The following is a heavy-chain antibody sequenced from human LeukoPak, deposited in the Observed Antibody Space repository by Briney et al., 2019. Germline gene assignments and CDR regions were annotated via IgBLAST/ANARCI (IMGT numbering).Heavy chain of an antibody. J-gene: IGHJ4*02. V-gene: IGHV1-8*01. CDR2: MNPNSGNT. CDR1: GYTFTSYD. CDR3: ARDTGYSSSSDY. D-gene: IGHD6-6*01. Sequence: ASVKVSCKASGYTFTSYDINWVRQATGQGREWMGWMNPNSGNTGYAQKFQGRVTMTRDMSTSTVYMELSSLRSEDTAVYYCARDTGYSSSSDYWGQGTLVTVSS.